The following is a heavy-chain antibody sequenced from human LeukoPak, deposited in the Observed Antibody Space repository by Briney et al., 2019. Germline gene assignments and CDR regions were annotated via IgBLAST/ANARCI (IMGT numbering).Heavy chain of an antibody. D-gene: IGHD3-16*02. J-gene: IGHJ5*02. CDR3: ARGKIMITFGGVIVSRGSWFDP. CDR1: GGSISSGGYS. V-gene: IGHV4-30-2*01. CDR2: IYHSGST. Sequence: SETLSLTCAVSGGSISSGGYSWSWIRQPPGKGLEWSGYIYHSGSTYYNPSLKSRVTISVDRSKNQFSLKLSSVTAADTAVYYGARGKIMITFGGVIVSRGSWFDPWGQGTLVTVSS.